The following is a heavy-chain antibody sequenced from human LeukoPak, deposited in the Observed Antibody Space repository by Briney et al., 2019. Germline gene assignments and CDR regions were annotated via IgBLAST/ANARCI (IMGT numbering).Heavy chain of an antibody. CDR2: IYYSGST. Sequence: TLSLTCTVSAGSLTSDYSSWIRQPAGQGLGWIGYIYYSGSTNYNPSLKSRVTISVDTSKNQFSLKLTSVTAADTAVYYCARAPNWGDTSFDYWGQGTLVTVSS. CDR3: ARAPNWGDTSFDY. V-gene: IGHV4-59*01. J-gene: IGHJ4*02. CDR1: AGSLTSDY. D-gene: IGHD7-27*01.